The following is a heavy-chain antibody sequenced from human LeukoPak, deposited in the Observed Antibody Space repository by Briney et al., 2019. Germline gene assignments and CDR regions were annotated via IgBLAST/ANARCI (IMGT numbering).Heavy chain of an antibody. CDR1: GGSFSGYY. CDR3: AREAPTYYYYMDV. Sequence: PSETLSLTCAVYGGSFSGYYWSWIRQPPGKWLEWIGEINHSGSTNYNPSLKSRVTISVDTSKNQFSLKLSSVTAADTAVYYCAREAPTYYYYMDVWGKGTTVTISS. J-gene: IGHJ6*03. CDR2: INHSGST. V-gene: IGHV4-34*01.